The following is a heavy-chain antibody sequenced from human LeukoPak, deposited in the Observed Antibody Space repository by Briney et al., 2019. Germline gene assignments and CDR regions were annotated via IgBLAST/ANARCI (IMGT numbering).Heavy chain of an antibody. CDR2: IYYSGST. V-gene: IGHV4-59*12. CDR3: ARSDFWSGYYYY. D-gene: IGHD3-3*01. J-gene: IGHJ4*02. CDR1: GGSISSYY. Sequence: SETLSLTCTVSGGSISSYYWSWIRQPPGKGLEWIGYIYYSGSTNYNPSLKSRVTMSVDTSKNQFSLKLSSVTAADTAVYYCARSDFWSGYYYYWGQGTLVTVSS.